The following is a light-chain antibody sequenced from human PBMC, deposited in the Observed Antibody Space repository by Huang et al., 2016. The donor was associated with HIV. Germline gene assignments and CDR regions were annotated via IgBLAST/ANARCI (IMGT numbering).Light chain of an antibody. Sequence: EIVMTQSPVTLSVSPGEGAALSCRASQSVSSNLAWYQQKPGQAPRLLIYGASTRATGIPARFGGSGSETEFTLTISSLQSEDFAVYYCQQYNNWPLTFGGGTKVEIK. V-gene: IGKV3D-15*01. CDR3: QQYNNWPLT. CDR1: QSVSSN. CDR2: GAS. J-gene: IGKJ4*01.